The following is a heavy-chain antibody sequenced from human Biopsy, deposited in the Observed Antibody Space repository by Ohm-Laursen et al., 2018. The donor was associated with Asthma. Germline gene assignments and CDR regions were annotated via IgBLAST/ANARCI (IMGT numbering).Heavy chain of an antibody. Sequence: TLSLTWAVSGGSISSSSYYWGWIRRPPGKGLEFIGTIYYSGSTYYNPSLKSRVTLSVDASKNQFSLKLTSVTAADTAVYYCVSPPGYWGQGTRVTVSS. CDR2: IYYSGST. J-gene: IGHJ4*02. CDR3: VSPPGY. CDR1: GGSISSSSYY. V-gene: IGHV4-39*01.